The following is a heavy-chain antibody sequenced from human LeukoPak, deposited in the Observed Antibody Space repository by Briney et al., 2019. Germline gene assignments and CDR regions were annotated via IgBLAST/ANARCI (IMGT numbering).Heavy chain of an antibody. J-gene: IGHJ4*02. D-gene: IGHD3-10*01. Sequence: PSETLSLACAVYGGSFSGYYWGWIRQPPGKGLEWIGTIHRGGSTNYNPSLQSRVTISVDTSKNQFSLHLSSVTVADTAMYYCARVSIYGRSYLDYWGQGTLVTVSS. CDR2: IHRGGST. CDR3: ARVSIYGRSYLDY. CDR1: GGSFSGYY. V-gene: IGHV4-34*01.